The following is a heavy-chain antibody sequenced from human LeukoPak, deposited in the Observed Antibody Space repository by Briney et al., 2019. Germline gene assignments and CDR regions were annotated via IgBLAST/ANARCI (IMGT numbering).Heavy chain of an antibody. CDR1: GFTFSSYG. CDR2: IWYDGSDK. Sequence: GGSLRPSCEASGFTFSSYGMHWVRQAPGKGLEWVAVIWYDGSDKYSADSVKGRFSISRDNSKNTLYLQMNSLRAEDTAVYYCARELPPVVNFYFDSWGQGTLVTVSS. D-gene: IGHD3-22*01. CDR3: ARELPPVVNFYFDS. V-gene: IGHV3-33*01. J-gene: IGHJ4*02.